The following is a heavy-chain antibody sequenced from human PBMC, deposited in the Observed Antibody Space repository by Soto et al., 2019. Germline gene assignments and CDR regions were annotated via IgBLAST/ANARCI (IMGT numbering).Heavy chain of an antibody. V-gene: IGHV3-30*18. CDR1: GFTFSSYG. CDR2: ISYDGSNK. CDR3: AKDSWSGYSPWSYYYYYYGMDV. D-gene: IGHD3-3*01. J-gene: IGHJ6*02. Sequence: PGGSLRLSCAASGFTFSSYGMHWVRQAPGKGLEWVAVISYDGSNKYYADSVKGRFTISRDNSKNTLYLQMNSLRAEDTAVYYCAKDSWSGYSPWSYYYYYYGMDVWGQGTTVTV.